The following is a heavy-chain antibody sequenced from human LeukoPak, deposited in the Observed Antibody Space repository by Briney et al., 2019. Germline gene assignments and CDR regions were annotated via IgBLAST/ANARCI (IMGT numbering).Heavy chain of an antibody. CDR3: TPPHYDIWTGSYLSPFDY. CDR1: GFTFSNAW. D-gene: IGHD3-9*01. V-gene: IGHV3-15*01. J-gene: IGHJ4*02. CDR2: IKSKTDGGTT. Sequence: PGGSLRLSCAASGFTFSNAWMSWVRQAPGKGLEWVGRIKSKTDGGTTDYAAPVKGRFTISRDDSKNTLYLQMNSPKTEDTAVYYCTPPHYDIWTGSYLSPFDYWGQGPLVPVSS.